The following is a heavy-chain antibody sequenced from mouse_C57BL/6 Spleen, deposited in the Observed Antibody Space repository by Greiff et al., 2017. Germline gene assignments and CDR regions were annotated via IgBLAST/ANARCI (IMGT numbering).Heavy chain of an antibody. CDR3: ARGCYWGYGMDY. CDR1: GFTFSDYG. CDR2: ISSGSSTI. D-gene: IGHD4-1*01. V-gene: IGHV5-17*01. Sequence: EVNLVESGGGLVKPGGSLKLSCAASGFTFSDYGMHWVRQAPEKGLGWVAYISSGSSTIYYADTVKGRFTISRDNAKNTLFLQMTSRRSEDTAMYYCARGCYWGYGMDYWGQGTSVTVSS. J-gene: IGHJ4*01.